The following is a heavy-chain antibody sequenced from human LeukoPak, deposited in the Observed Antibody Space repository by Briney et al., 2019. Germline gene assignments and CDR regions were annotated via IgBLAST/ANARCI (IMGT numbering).Heavy chain of an antibody. D-gene: IGHD6-6*01. J-gene: IGHJ6*04. Sequence: GGSLRLSCAASGFTFSSYAMHWVRQAPGKGLEYVSAISSNGGSTYYANSVKGRFTISRDNSKNTLYLQMGSLRAEDMAVYYCARKTSWMDVWGKGTTVTVSS. CDR1: GFTFSSYA. CDR2: ISSNGGST. V-gene: IGHV3-64*01. CDR3: ARKTSWMDV.